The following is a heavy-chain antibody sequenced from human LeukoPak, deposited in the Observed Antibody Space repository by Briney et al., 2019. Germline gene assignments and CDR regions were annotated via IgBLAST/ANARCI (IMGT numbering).Heavy chain of an antibody. V-gene: IGHV4-4*07. J-gene: IGHJ4*02. CDR1: GGSISSYY. Sequence: SETLSLTCSVSGGSISSYYWSWIRQPAGKGLEWIWGIYNSGSTNYNPSLKGRFTVSVDTSKNQFSLKLRSVTAADTAVYYCARGFCSGYYADWGQGTLVTVSS. CDR2: IYNSGST. D-gene: IGHD3-3*01. CDR3: ARGFCSGYYAD.